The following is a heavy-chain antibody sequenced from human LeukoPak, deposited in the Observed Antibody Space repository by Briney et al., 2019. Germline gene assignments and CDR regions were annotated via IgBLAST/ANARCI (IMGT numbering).Heavy chain of an antibody. CDR2: IYSGGST. CDR1: GFTVSSNY. Sequence: GGSLRLSCAASGFTVSSNYMSWVRQAPGKGLEWVSVIYSGGSTYYADSVKGRFTIPRDNSKNTLYLQMNSLRAEDTAVYYCARFWSGYYDYWGQGTLVTVSS. V-gene: IGHV3-66*02. J-gene: IGHJ4*02. CDR3: ARFWSGYYDY. D-gene: IGHD3-3*01.